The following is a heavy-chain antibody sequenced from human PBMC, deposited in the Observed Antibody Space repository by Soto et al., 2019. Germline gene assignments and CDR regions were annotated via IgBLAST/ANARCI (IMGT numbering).Heavy chain of an antibody. V-gene: IGHV1-18*01. CDR1: GYTFTSYG. J-gene: IGHJ4*02. Sequence: ASVKVSCKASGYTFTSYGISWVRQAPGQGLEWMGWISAYNGNTNYAQKLQGRVTMTTDTSTSTAYMELRSLRSDDTAVYYCARSSGYYDSSGPFDYWGQRTPVTVSS. D-gene: IGHD3-22*01. CDR2: ISAYNGNT. CDR3: ARSSGYYDSSGPFDY.